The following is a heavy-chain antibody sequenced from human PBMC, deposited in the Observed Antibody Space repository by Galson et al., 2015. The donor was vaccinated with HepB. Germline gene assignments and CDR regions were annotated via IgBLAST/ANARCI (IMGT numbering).Heavy chain of an antibody. V-gene: IGHV3-30*18. CDR3: AKGARLRFLEWLLYLGGFDP. Sequence: SLRLSCAASGFTFSSYGMHWVRQAPGKGLEWVAVISYDGSNKYYADSVKGRFTISRDNSKNTLYLQMNSLRAEDTAVYYCAKGARLRFLEWLLYLGGFDPWGQGTLVTVSS. CDR1: GFTFSSYG. CDR2: ISYDGSNK. D-gene: IGHD3-3*01. J-gene: IGHJ5*02.